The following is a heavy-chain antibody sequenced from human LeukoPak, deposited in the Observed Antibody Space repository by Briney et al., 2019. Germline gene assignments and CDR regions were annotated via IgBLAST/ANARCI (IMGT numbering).Heavy chain of an antibody. Sequence: ASVKVSCKASGYTSTSYDINWVRQATGQGLEWMGWMNPNSGNTGYAQKFQGRVTMTRNTSITTAYMELSSLRSEDTAVYYCARFGPSQVRGVIRGYYYYYYMDAWAKGPRSPSP. V-gene: IGHV1-8*01. CDR1: GYTSTSYD. D-gene: IGHD3-10*01. CDR2: MNPNSGNT. CDR3: ARFGPSQVRGVIRGYYYYYYMDA. J-gene: IGHJ6*03.